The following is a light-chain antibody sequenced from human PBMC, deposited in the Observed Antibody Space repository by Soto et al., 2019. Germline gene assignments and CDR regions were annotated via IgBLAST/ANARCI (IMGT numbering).Light chain of an antibody. V-gene: IGKV4-1*01. Sequence: DIVRTQSPDSLAVSLGERATINCKSSQSVLHSSHNENYLVWYQQKPGQPPKLLIYWASTRESGVPDRFSGSGSGTDFTLPISSLQAEDVAVYYCQQYYSTPYTFGQGTKLEIK. CDR1: QSVLHSSHNENY. CDR3: QQYYSTPYT. J-gene: IGKJ2*01. CDR2: WAS.